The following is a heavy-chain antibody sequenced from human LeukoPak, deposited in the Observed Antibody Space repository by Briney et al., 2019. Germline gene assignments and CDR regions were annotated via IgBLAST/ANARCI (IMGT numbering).Heavy chain of an antibody. V-gene: IGHV3-48*03. Sequence: PGGSLRLSCAASGFTFSSYEMNWVRQAPGKGLEWVSYISSSGSTIYYADSVKGRFTISRDNAKNSLYLQMNSLRAEDTAVYYCARDSDWGYFDYWGQGTLVTVSS. D-gene: IGHD7-27*01. CDR2: ISSSGSTI. CDR1: GFTFSSYE. J-gene: IGHJ4*02. CDR3: ARDSDWGYFDY.